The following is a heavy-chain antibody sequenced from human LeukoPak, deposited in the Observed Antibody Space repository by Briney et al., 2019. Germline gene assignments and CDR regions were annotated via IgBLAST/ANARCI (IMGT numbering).Heavy chain of an antibody. J-gene: IGHJ4*02. CDR2: ISSSSSYI. Sequence: GGSLRLSCAASGFTFSSYSMNWVRQAPGKGLEWVSSISSSSSYIYYADSVKGRFTISRDNAKNSLYLRMNSLRAEDTAVYYCARDPSGSSKFDYWGQGTLVTVSS. CDR1: GFTFSSYS. V-gene: IGHV3-21*01. CDR3: ARDPSGSSKFDY. D-gene: IGHD6-13*01.